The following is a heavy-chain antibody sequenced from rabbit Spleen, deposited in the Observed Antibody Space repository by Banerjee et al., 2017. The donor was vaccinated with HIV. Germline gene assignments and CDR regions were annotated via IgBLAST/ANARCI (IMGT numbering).Heavy chain of an antibody. CDR3: VRDLGYDDYSEKGYFNL. J-gene: IGHJ4*01. CDR1: GFEFSRFG. CDR2: IDPIFGGT. V-gene: IGHV1S7*01. D-gene: IGHD2-1*01. Sequence: QSLEESGGDLVKPGGSLTLSCKASGFEFSRFGVSWVRQAPGKGLEWIGYIDPIFGGTYYANWVNGRFTISSHNAQNTLYLQLNSLTAADTATYFCVRDLGYDDYSEKGYFNLWGPGTLVTVS.